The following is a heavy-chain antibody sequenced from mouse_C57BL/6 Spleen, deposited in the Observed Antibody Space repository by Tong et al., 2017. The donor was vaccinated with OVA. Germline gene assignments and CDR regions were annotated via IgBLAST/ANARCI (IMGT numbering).Heavy chain of an antibody. CDR1: GYTFTDYY. CDR3: ARSELVFDY. J-gene: IGHJ2*01. CDR2: INPNNGGI. Sequence: EVQLQESGPELVKPGASVKISCKASGYTFTDYYMNWVKQSHGKSLEWIGDINPNNGGISYNQKFKGKATLTVDKSSSTAYMELRSLTSEDSAVYYCARSELVFDYWGQGTTLTVSS. V-gene: IGHV1-26*01.